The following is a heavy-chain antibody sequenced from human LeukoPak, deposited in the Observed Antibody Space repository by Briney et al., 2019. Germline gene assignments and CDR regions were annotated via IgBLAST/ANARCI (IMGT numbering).Heavy chain of an antibody. Sequence: PGRSLRLSCAASGFTFSTYGMHCVRQAPGKGLEWVAVITYDGGKKYHADSVKGRFTISRDNSKNTLYLQMNSLRAEDTAVYYCAKDVPPYCGGDCYSWSPQIDYWGQGTLVTVSS. CDR3: AKDVPPYCGGDCYSWSPQIDY. CDR1: GFTFSTYG. CDR2: ITYDGGKK. D-gene: IGHD2-21*02. J-gene: IGHJ4*02. V-gene: IGHV3-30*18.